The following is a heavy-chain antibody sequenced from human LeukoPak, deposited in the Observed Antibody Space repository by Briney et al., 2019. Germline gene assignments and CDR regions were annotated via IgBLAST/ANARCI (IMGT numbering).Heavy chain of an antibody. V-gene: IGHV3-53*01. Sequence: GGSLRPSCAASGFTVSSNYMSWVRQAPGKGLEWVSVIYSGGSTYYADSVKGRFTTSRDNSKNTLYLQMNSLRAEDTAVYYCARGAGPFDYWGQGTLVTVSS. D-gene: IGHD6-13*01. J-gene: IGHJ4*02. CDR3: ARGAGPFDY. CDR1: GFTVSSNY. CDR2: IYSGGST.